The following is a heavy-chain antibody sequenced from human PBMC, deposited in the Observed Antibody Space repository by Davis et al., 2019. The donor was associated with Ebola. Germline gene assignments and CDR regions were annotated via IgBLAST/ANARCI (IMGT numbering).Heavy chain of an antibody. Sequence: GESLKISCAASGFTFSSYAMHWVRQAPGKGLEWVAAIWHDGNKKFYGDSVKGRFTISRDNAKNTLYLQVNALRVDDTAVYYCARDELGYCDSSNCYAGSFDIWGRGTMVTISS. CDR3: ARDELGYCDSSNCYAGSFDI. CDR2: IWHDGNKK. V-gene: IGHV3-33*08. J-gene: IGHJ3*02. CDR1: GFTFSSYA. D-gene: IGHD2-2*01.